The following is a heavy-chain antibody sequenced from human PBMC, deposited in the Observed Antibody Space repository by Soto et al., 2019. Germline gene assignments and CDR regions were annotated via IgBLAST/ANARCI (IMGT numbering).Heavy chain of an antibody. CDR1: GFTFSDYY. V-gene: IGHV3-11*01. D-gene: IGHD3-16*02. CDR2: ISSSGSTI. J-gene: IGHJ6*03. Sequence: QVQLVESGGGLVKPGGSLRLSCAASGFTFSDYYMSWIRQAPGKGLEWVSYISSSGSTIYYADSVKGRFTISRDNAKNSLYLQMNSLRAEDTAVYYCARDGYDYIWESYRYKYYYYYMDVWGKGTTVTVSS. CDR3: ARDGYDYIWESYRYKYYYYYMDV.